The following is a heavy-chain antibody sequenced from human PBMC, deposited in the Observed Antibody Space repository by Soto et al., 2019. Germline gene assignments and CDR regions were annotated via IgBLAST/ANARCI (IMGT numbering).Heavy chain of an antibody. V-gene: IGHV1-3*01. CDR1: GYTFTTYT. Sequence: GASVKVSCKASGYTFTTYTMHWVRQAPGQRLEWMGWLNVVNGNTKYSQKFQGRVAITRDTSANTAYMELSSLRSEDTAVYYCARFIGGAYGMDVWGQGTTVTVS. J-gene: IGHJ6*02. CDR3: ARFIGGAYGMDV. CDR2: LNVVNGNT. D-gene: IGHD2-15*01.